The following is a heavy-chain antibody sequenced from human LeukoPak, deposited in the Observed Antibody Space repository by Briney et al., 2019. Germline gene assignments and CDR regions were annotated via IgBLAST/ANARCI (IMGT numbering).Heavy chain of an antibody. J-gene: IGHJ6*03. CDR2: IRYDGSNK. D-gene: IGHD3-9*01. Sequence: GGSLRLSCAASGFTFSSYGMHWVRQAPGKGLEWVAFIRYDGSNKYYADSVKGRFTISRDNSKNTLYLQMNSLRAEDTAVYYCAKSGYYDILTGYYRAHYYYYYMGVWGKGTTVTISS. CDR1: GFTFSSYG. CDR3: AKSGYYDILTGYYRAHYYYYYMGV. V-gene: IGHV3-30*02.